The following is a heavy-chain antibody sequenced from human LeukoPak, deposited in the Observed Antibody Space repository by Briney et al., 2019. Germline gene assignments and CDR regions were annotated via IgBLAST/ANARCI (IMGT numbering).Heavy chain of an antibody. V-gene: IGHV1-2*02. Sequence: ASVKASCKASGYTFTGYYMHWVRQAPGQGLEWMGWINPNSGGTNYAQKFQGRVTMTRDTSISTAYMELSRLRSDDTAVYYCATHYYGSGSYRDYWGQGTLVTVSS. J-gene: IGHJ4*02. D-gene: IGHD3-10*01. CDR3: ATHYYGSGSYRDY. CDR1: GYTFTGYY. CDR2: INPNSGGT.